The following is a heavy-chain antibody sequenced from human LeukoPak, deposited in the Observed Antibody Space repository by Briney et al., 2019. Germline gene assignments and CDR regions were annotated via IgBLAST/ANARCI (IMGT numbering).Heavy chain of an antibody. CDR1: GFPFDIYN. D-gene: IGHD2-15*01. Sequence: PGGSLRLSCAASGFPFDIYNMNWVRQAPGKGLEWVSSIGGSGSHIYYADSMKGRFTISRDNAKNSLYLQMNSLGAEDTAVYFCARSGGYCSLPNCRGIGNRFDSWGQGTLVTVSS. CDR3: ARSGGYCSLPNCRGIGNRFDS. V-gene: IGHV3-21*01. J-gene: IGHJ5*01. CDR2: IGGSGSHI.